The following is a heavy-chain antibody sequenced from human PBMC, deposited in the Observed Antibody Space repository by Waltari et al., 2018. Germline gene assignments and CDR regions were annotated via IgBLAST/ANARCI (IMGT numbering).Heavy chain of an antibody. CDR3: VRHARTTSGGKHFDH. J-gene: IGHJ4*02. D-gene: IGHD2-15*01. Sequence: QLQLQESGPGLVKASETLSLTCTVSGDSISSSSYYWGWVRQPPGKGLEWIGNMYYSGSTSYNPSRKSRVTISGDTSKSQFSLKLSSVTAADTSMYYCVRHARTTSGGKHFDHWGQGMLVTVSP. CDR2: MYYSGST. V-gene: IGHV4-39*01. CDR1: GDSISSSSYY.